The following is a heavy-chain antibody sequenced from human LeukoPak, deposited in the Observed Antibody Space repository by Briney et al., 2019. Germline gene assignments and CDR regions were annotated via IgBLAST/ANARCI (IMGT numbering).Heavy chain of an antibody. J-gene: IGHJ4*02. CDR1: GFTFSSYS. CDR3: ARKTDHRAGGDY. Sequence: GGSLRLSCAASGFTFSSYSMNWVRQAPGKGLEWVSLIYSVGTTAYADSVKGRFTVSRGNSKNTLYLQMNSLRAEDTAIYYCARKTDHRAGGDYWGQGTLVTVSS. D-gene: IGHD3-16*01. CDR2: IYSVGTT. V-gene: IGHV3-66*01.